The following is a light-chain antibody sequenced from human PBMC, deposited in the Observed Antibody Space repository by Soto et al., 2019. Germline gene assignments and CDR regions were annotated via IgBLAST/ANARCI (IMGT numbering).Light chain of an antibody. J-gene: IGLJ1*01. CDR3: AAWDDSLVYV. Sequence: QSVLTQPPSASGTPGQRVTISCSGSSSNIGSNTVNWYQQLPGTAPKLLIYSNNQRPSGVPDRFPGSKSGTSASLAISGLQSEDEADYYCAAWDDSLVYVFGTGTKLTVL. CDR2: SNN. CDR1: SSNIGSNT. V-gene: IGLV1-44*01.